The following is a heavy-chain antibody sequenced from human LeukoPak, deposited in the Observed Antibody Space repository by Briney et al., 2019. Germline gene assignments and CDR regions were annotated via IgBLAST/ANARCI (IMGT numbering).Heavy chain of an antibody. V-gene: IGHV4-59*01. D-gene: IGHD6-6*01. CDR1: GDSISRYY. CDR3: ARSRYGSSFDS. CDR2: IYYNGGT. J-gene: IGHJ4*02. Sequence: SETLSLTCTVTGDSISRYYWSWIRQPPGKGLEWVGYIYYNGGTKYNPSLESRVTISRDTPKNQFSLTVTSVTAADTAVYYCARSRYGSSFDSWGQGTLVTVPS.